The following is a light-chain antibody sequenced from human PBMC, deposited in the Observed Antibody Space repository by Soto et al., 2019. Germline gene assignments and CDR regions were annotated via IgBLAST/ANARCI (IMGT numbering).Light chain of an antibody. V-gene: IGKV3-20*01. J-gene: IGKJ1*01. CDR2: GTS. CDR3: QQFGNSPWP. Sequence: VLSQSPGRLSWSPGGTATLSWRASQSLPSPYLAWSQEKSGEPPRLLISGTSNRATGIPDRFSGSGSGRDFTLTISRLEPEDFAVYFCQQFGNSPWPFGQGTKVDIK. CDR1: QSLPSPY.